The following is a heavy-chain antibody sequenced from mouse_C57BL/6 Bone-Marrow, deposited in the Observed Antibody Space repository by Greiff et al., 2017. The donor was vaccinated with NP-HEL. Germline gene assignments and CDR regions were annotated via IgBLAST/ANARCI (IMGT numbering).Heavy chain of an antibody. J-gene: IGHJ3*01. Sequence: QVQLQQPGAELVKPGASVKMSCKASGYTFTSYWITWVKQRPGQGLEWIGDIYPGSGSTNYNEKFKSKATLTVDTSSSTAYMQLSSLTSEDSAVYYCARRREYYGSSFAYWGQGTLVTVSA. CDR3: ARRREYYGSSFAY. V-gene: IGHV1-55*01. CDR1: GYTFTSYW. D-gene: IGHD1-1*01. CDR2: IYPGSGST.